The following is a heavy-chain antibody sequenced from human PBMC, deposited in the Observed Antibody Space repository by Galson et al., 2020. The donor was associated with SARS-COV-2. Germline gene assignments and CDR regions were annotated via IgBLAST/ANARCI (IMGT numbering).Heavy chain of an antibody. J-gene: IGHJ6*02. CDR1: GFTFSSYA. CDR3: ARALGGHYYYGMDV. V-gene: IGHV3-30-3*01. D-gene: IGHD2-15*01. CDR2: ISYDGSNK. Sequence: TGGSLRLSCAASGFTFSSYAMHWVRQAPGKGLEWVAVISYDGSNKYYADSVTGRFTISRDNSKNTLYLQMNSLRAEDTAVYYCARALGGHYYYGMDVWGQGTTVTVSS.